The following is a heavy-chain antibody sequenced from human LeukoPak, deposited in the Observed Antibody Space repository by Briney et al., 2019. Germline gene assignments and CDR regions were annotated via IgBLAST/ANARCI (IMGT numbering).Heavy chain of an antibody. CDR3: ARDRPNYYGSDGHYYRRDGDY. Sequence: GGSLRLSCAASGFTFSIYAMSWVRQAPGKGLQWVSSITSRGESTWYVDSVKGRFTITRDSTENTLYLQMHSLRAEDTAVYYCARDRPNYYGSDGHYYRRDGDYWGRGTLVSVSS. V-gene: IGHV3-23*01. D-gene: IGHD3-22*01. CDR2: ITSRGEST. CDR1: GFTFSIYA. J-gene: IGHJ4*02.